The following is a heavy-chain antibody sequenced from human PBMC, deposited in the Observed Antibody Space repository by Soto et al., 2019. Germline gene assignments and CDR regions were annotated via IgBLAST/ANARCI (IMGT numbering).Heavy chain of an antibody. V-gene: IGHV3-74*01. CDR3: ARDFWRNGVCLDV. CDR2: INSDGSST. Sequence: GGSLRLSCAASGFTFSNHWMHWVRQAPGKGLVWVSRINSDGSSTSYADSVKGRFTISRDNAKNTLYLQMNSLRAEDTAVFYCARDFWRNGVCLDVWGQGTTVTVSS. CDR1: GFTFSNHW. J-gene: IGHJ6*02. D-gene: IGHD2-8*01.